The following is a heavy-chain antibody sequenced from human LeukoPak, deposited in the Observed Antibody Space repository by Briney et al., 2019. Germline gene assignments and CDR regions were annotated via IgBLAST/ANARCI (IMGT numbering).Heavy chain of an antibody. CDR1: GFSPSSYS. CDR3: VRVSASCFDY. Sequence: PGGSLRLSSAASGFSPSSYSINGVRQAPGKGLEWVSYISSSGSAIYYVDSVKGRFTVSRDNAKNSLFLQMNSPRAEDTAVYYWVRVSASCFDYWGQGALVTVSS. CDR2: ISSSGSAI. D-gene: IGHD2-15*01. V-gene: IGHV3-48*01. J-gene: IGHJ4*02.